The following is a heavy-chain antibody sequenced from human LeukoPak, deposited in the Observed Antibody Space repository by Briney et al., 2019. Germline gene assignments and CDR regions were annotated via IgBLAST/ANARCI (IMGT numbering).Heavy chain of an antibody. D-gene: IGHD6-19*01. Sequence: GGSLRLSCAVSGFSINNYWMTWYRQAPGKGLECVAHIKGDASERYYLDSVKGRFTISRDNAKNSLYLQMNSLRAEDTAVYYCARQAGVTWGQGTLVTVSS. V-gene: IGHV3-7*01. CDR1: GFSINNYW. CDR2: IKGDASER. J-gene: IGHJ5*02. CDR3: ARQAGVT.